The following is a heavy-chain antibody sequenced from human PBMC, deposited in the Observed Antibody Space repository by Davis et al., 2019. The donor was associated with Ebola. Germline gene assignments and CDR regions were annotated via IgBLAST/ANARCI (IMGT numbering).Heavy chain of an antibody. V-gene: IGHV1-46*01. Sequence: AASVKVSCKASGYTFTTYHLHWVRQAPGRGLEWMGIINPSVGNTAYAQQFQGRLTMTRDTSTSTVYMELSSLRSEDTAVYYCARDRGSARGRWFDPWGQGTLVTVPS. CDR1: GYTFTTYH. CDR2: INPSVGNT. CDR3: ARDRGSARGRWFDP. D-gene: IGHD2-15*01. J-gene: IGHJ5*02.